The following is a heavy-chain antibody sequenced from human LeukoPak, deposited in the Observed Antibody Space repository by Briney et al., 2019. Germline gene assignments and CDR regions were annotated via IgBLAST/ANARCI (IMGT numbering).Heavy chain of an antibody. D-gene: IGHD4-17*01. CDR3: ARDSRMTTVTTWPGY. CDR1: GYTFTGYY. CDR2: INPNSGGT. V-gene: IGHV1-2*06. Sequence: ASVKVSCKASGYTFTGYYMHWVRQAPGQGLGWMGRINPNSGGTNYAQKFQGRVTMTRDTSISTAYMELSRLRSDDTAVYYCARDSRMTTVTTWPGYWGQGTLVTVSS. J-gene: IGHJ4*02.